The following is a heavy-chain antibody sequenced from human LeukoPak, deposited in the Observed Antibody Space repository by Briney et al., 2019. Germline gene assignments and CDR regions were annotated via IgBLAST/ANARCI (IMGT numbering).Heavy chain of an antibody. D-gene: IGHD3-10*01. CDR2: IYGDGSSI. CDR3: TRDITLTRGGRSDY. V-gene: IGHV3-74*01. CDR1: GFTFSTYW. J-gene: IGHJ4*02. Sequence: GGSLRLSCAASGFTFSTYWMHWVRQAPGKGLVWVSRIYGDGSSITYADSVKGRFTISRDNAKNTVYLQMNSLRVEDTAVYYCTRDITLTRGGRSDYWGQGTLVTVSS.